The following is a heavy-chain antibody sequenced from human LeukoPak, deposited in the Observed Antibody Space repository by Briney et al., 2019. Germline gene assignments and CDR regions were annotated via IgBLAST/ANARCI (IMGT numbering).Heavy chain of an antibody. Sequence: SQTPSLTCTVSGGSISSGDYYWSWIRQPPGKGLEWIGYIYYSGSTYYNPSLKSRVTISVDTSKNQFSLKLSSVTAADTAVYYCARRTRSTKAFDYWGQGTLVTVSS. CDR3: ARRTRSTKAFDY. D-gene: IGHD2-2*01. CDR1: GGSISSGDYY. CDR2: IYYSGST. V-gene: IGHV4-30-4*08. J-gene: IGHJ4*02.